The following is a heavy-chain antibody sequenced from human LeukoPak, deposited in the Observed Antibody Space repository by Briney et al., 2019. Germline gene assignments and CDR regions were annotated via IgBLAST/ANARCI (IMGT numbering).Heavy chain of an antibody. Sequence: PGGSLRLSCAASGFTFSSYGMHWVRQAPGKGLEWVTVIWYDGSNRYYADSVKGRITVSRDTSRNTLDLEINSLRVDDTAIYYCARGTGAKRYYFDLWGQGIMVTVSS. D-gene: IGHD2-2*01. J-gene: IGHJ4*02. CDR3: ARGTGAKRYYFDL. CDR1: GFTFSSYG. CDR2: IWYDGSNR. V-gene: IGHV3-33*08.